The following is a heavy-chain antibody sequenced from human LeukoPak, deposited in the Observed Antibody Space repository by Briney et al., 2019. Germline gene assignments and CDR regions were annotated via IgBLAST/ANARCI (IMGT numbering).Heavy chain of an antibody. Sequence: PGGSPRLSCSVSGFTFSTYVMHWVRQAPGKGLEYVSAISSNGDNTYYADSVKGRFTISGDNSKNTLYLQMSSLRADDTAVYYCVRGTGYWGQGTLVTVSS. CDR2: ISSNGDNT. V-gene: IGHV3-64D*06. J-gene: IGHJ4*02. CDR1: GFTFSTYV. CDR3: VRGTGY.